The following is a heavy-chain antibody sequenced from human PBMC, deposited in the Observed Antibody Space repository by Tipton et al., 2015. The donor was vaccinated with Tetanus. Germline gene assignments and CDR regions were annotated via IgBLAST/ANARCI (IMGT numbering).Heavy chain of an antibody. V-gene: IGHV1-18*01. J-gene: IGHJ5*02. CDR3: ARGRGLGPHEHFEH. CDR1: GYTFTHYG. CDR2: ISPFNENV. Sequence: QVQLVQSGAEVKKPGASVKVSCKASGYTFTHYGVNWVRQAPGQGLEWMGWISPFNENVNYAEKFQGRLTMTTDRSTATVYMDLRSLRSGDTAVYYCARGRGLGPHEHFEHWGQGTLVTVSS. D-gene: IGHD3/OR15-3a*01.